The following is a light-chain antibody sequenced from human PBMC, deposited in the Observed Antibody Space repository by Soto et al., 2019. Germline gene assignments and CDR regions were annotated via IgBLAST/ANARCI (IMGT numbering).Light chain of an antibody. V-gene: IGKV1-33*01. CDR2: DAS. Sequence: DIRLTQSTSSLSASVGDRVTTPCQASQNINNYLNWYQQKPGRAPKLLIYDASNLEAGVPSRFRGGGSGTDSTFTISRLKPEDIATYYCQQYENLPTFGQGTRLEIK. J-gene: IGKJ5*01. CDR1: QNINNY. CDR3: QQYENLPT.